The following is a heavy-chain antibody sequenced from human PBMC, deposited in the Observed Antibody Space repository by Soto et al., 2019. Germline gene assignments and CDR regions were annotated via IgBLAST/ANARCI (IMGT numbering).Heavy chain of an antibody. Sequence: ASVKVSCKASGYTFSDYYVHWVRQAPGQGLECMGWITVYNGNTNYAQKPQGRVTMTTDTSTSTAYMELRSLRSDDTAVYYCARGEYYYDSSGYCDYWGQGTLVTVSS. CDR1: GYTFSDYY. CDR3: ARGEYYYDSSGYCDY. D-gene: IGHD3-22*01. CDR2: ITVYNGNT. V-gene: IGHV1-18*04. J-gene: IGHJ4*02.